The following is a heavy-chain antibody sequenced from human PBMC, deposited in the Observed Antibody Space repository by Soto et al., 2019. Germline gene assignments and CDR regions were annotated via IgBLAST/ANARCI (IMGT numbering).Heavy chain of an antibody. CDR2: INAGNGNT. Sequence: ASVKVSCKSSGYTFTSYAMHWVRQAPGQRLEWMGWINAGNGNTKYSQKFQGRVTITRDTSASTAYMELSSLRSEDTAVYYCARDVVVVPAAMNRFDYWGQGTLVTVSS. CDR1: GYTFTSYA. V-gene: IGHV1-3*01. CDR3: ARDVVVVPAAMNRFDY. D-gene: IGHD2-2*01. J-gene: IGHJ4*02.